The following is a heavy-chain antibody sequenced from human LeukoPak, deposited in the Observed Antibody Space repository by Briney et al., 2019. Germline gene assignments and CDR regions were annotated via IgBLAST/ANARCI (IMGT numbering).Heavy chain of an antibody. V-gene: IGHV4-38-2*02. CDR2: MYHSGST. J-gene: IGHJ3*02. D-gene: IGHD3-22*01. CDR1: GYSISSGYY. CDR3: AREKAITMIVVARRSAFDI. Sequence: PSETLSLTCAVSGYSISSGYYWGWIRQPPGKGLEWIGSMYHSGSTYYNPSLKSRVTISVDTSKNQFSLKPSSVTAADTAVYYCAREKAITMIVVARRSAFDIWGQGTMVTVSS.